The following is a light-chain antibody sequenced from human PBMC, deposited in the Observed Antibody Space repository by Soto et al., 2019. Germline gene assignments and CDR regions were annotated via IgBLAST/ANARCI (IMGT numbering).Light chain of an antibody. J-gene: IGKJ4*01. CDR2: WAS. CDR1: QTILYSPYNKDY. V-gene: IGKV4-1*01. Sequence: DIVMTQSPDSLAVSLGERATINCKPSQTILYSPYNKDYIAWYQQKRGQPPKLLIYWASIREPGVPDRFSGSVSGTDFTLTISSLQAEDVAVYYCQQYYSYPVTFGGGTRVEIK. CDR3: QQYYSYPVT.